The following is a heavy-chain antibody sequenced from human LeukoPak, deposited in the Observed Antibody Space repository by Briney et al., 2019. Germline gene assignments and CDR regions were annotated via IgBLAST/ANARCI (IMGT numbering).Heavy chain of an antibody. V-gene: IGHV4-31*03. D-gene: IGHD3-22*01. CDR2: IYYSGST. CDR1: GGSISSGGYY. CDR3: AREGTDYDSSGYYYPLAAFDI. Sequence: SETLSLTCTVSGGSISSGGYYWSWIRQHPGKGLEWIGYIYYSGSTYYNPSLKSRVTISVDTSKNQFSLKLSSVTAADTAVYYCAREGTDYDSSGYYYPLAAFDIWGQGTMVTVSS. J-gene: IGHJ3*02.